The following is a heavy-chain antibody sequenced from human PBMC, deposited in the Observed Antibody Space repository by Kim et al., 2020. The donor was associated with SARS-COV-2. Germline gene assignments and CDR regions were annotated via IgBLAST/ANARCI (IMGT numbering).Heavy chain of an antibody. D-gene: IGHD1-26*01. Sequence: GGSLRLSCAASGFTFDDYAMHWVRQAPGKGLEWVSGISWDSGSIGYADSVKGRFTISRDNAKNSLYLQMNSLRAEDTALYYCAKDNIVGAIDNYSGMDV. J-gene: IGHJ6*01. CDR2: ISWDSGSI. CDR1: GFTFDDYA. V-gene: IGHV3-9*01. CDR3: AKDNIVGAIDNYSGMDV.